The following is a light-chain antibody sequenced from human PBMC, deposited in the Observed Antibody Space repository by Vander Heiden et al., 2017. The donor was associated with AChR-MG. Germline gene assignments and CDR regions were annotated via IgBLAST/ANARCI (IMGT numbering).Light chain of an antibody. CDR1: SSDVGSYNH. CDR2: EGS. Sequence: ALTQPAPVSGSPGQSVTICWTGTSSDVGSYNHVSWYQQHPGKAPKLMIYEGSKRPSGVSNRFSGSKSGNTASLTISGLQAEDEADYYCCSYAGSSTAVFGGGTKLTVL. CDR3: CSYAGSSTAV. V-gene: IGLV2-23*01. J-gene: IGLJ2*01.